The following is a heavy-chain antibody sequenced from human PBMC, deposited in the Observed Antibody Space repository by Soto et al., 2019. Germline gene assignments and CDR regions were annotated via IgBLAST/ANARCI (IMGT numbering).Heavy chain of an antibody. J-gene: IGHJ4*02. D-gene: IGHD6-19*01. Sequence: PSETLSLTCTVSGGSISSYYWSWIRQPPGKGLEWIGYIYFSGSTNYNPSLKSRVTISVDTSKNQFSLKLSSVTAADTAVYYCARAKGEQWLGGFDYWGQGTLVTVSS. CDR3: ARAKGEQWLGGFDY. CDR2: IYFSGST. V-gene: IGHV4-59*01. CDR1: GGSISSYY.